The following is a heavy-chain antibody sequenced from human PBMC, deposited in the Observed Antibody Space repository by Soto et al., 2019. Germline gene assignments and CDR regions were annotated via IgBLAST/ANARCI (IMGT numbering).Heavy chain of an antibody. Sequence: EVQLVESGGGLVQSGGSLRLSCAASGFTFNSYWMSWVRQAPGKGLEWVANIKQDGSEKYYVDSVKGRFTISRDNAKNSLYLQMNSLRAEDTAVYYCARAPPYYYYGMDVWGQGTTVTVSS. V-gene: IGHV3-7*03. CDR3: ARAPPYYYYGMDV. J-gene: IGHJ6*02. CDR1: GFTFNSYW. CDR2: IKQDGSEK.